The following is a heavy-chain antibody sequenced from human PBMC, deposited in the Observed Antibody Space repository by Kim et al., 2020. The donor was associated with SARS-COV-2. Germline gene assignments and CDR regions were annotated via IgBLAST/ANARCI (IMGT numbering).Heavy chain of an antibody. Sequence: KGRVTITVDTSKNQFSLRLSSVTAADTAVYYCARGRAATMIVVLHGYFDLWGRGTLVTVSS. CDR3: ARGRAATMIVVLHGYFDL. V-gene: IGHV4-39*01. D-gene: IGHD3-22*01. J-gene: IGHJ2*01.